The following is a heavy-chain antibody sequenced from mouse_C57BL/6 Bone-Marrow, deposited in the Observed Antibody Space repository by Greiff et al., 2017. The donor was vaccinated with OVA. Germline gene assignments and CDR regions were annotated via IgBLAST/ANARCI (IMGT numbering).Heavy chain of an antibody. CDR3: TKDGTWKTCCDY. J-gene: IGHJ2*01. Sequence: VQLQQSGAELVRPGASVKLSCTASGFNFKDDYMHWVKQRPEQGLEWIGWIDPENGDTEYASKFQGKATITADPSSNTAYLQLSSLTSEDSAVFYCTKDGTWKTCCDYWGQGTTLTVSS. V-gene: IGHV14-4*01. D-gene: IGHD2-1*01. CDR2: IDPENGDT. CDR1: GFNFKDDY.